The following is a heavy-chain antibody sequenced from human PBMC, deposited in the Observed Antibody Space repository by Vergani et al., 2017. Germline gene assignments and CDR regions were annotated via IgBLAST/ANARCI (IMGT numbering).Heavy chain of an antibody. J-gene: IGHJ4*02. CDR3: ARAVITIFGVVDNYFDY. D-gene: IGHD3-3*01. CDR2: IYYSGST. V-gene: IGHV4-39*07. Sequence: QLQLQESGPGLVKPSETLSLTCTVSGGSISSSSYYWGWLRQPPGKGLEWIGSIYYSGSTYYNPSLKSRVTISVATAKNQFSLKLSSVTAADTAVYYCARAVITIFGVVDNYFDYWGQGTLVTVSS. CDR1: GGSISSSSYY.